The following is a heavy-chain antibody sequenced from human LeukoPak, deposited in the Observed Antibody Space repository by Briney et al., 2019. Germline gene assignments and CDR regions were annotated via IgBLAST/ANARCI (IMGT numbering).Heavy chain of an antibody. J-gene: IGHJ4*02. CDR2: IYYSGST. D-gene: IGHD3-3*01. CDR1: GGSISSSSYY. CDR3: ARHPSQATTYYDFWSGYYTDY. Sequence: SETLSLTCTVSGGSISSSSYYWGWIRQPPGKGLEWIGSIYYSGSTYYNPSLKSRVTISVDTSKNQFSLKLSSVTAADTAVYYCARHPSQATTYYDFWSGYYTDYWGQGTLVTVSS. V-gene: IGHV4-39*01.